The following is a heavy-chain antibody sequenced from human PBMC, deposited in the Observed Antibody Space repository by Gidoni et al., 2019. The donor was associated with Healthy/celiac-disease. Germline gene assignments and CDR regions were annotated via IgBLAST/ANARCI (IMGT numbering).Heavy chain of an antibody. J-gene: IGHJ3*02. V-gene: IGHV3-30*02. CDR3: AKTRGGATHSGAFDI. CDR2: IRYDGSNK. CDR1: GFTFSSYG. D-gene: IGHD1-26*01. Sequence: QVQLVESGGGVVQPGGSLRLSCAASGFTFSSYGMHWVRQAPGQGLEGVAFIRYDGSNKYYADSVKGRFTISRDNSKNTLYLQMNSLRAEDTAVYYCAKTRGGATHSGAFDIWGQGTMVTVSS.